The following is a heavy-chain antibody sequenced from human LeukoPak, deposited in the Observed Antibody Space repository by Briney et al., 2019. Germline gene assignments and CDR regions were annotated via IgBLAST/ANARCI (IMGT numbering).Heavy chain of an antibody. V-gene: IGHV4-61*02. J-gene: IGHJ6*03. Sequence: SETLSLTCIVSGDSITSGSYYWSWVRQSAGKGLEWIGRTYASGSTNYNPSLKSRVSISVDTSKSQFSLKLSSVTAADTAVYYCARGGSGWNYYYYMDVWGKGTTVTVSS. CDR2: TYASGST. CDR3: ARGGSGWNYYYYMDV. D-gene: IGHD6-19*01. CDR1: GDSITSGSYY.